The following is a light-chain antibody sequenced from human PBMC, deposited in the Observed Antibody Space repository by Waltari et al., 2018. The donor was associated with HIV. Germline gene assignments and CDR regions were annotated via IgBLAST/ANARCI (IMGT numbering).Light chain of an antibody. CDR3: QAWDSNNYV. J-gene: IGLJ1*01. V-gene: IGLV3-1*01. CDR1: KLGNSF. Sequence: DLSQPASVSVSQGQTANVTCSGDKLGNSFVCWYRKKSGQSPELISYQGSRRPSGSSDRFSGATSGSKATLSIRETQSIDEGDYYCQAWDSNNYVFGSGTRVTVL. CDR2: QGS.